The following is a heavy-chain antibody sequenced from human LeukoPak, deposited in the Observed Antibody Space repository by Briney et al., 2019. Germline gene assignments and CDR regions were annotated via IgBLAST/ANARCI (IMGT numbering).Heavy chain of an antibody. J-gene: IGHJ3*02. CDR1: GGSISSGGYY. D-gene: IGHD3-9*01. CDR2: IYYSGST. V-gene: IGHV4-31*03. CDR3: AREYYDILTGYYNAFDI. Sequence: SETLSLTCTVSGGSISSGGYYWSWIRQHPGKGLEWTGYIYYSGSTYYNPSLKSRVTISVDTSKNQFSLKLSSVTAADTAVYYCAREYYDILTGYYNAFDIWGQGTMVTVSS.